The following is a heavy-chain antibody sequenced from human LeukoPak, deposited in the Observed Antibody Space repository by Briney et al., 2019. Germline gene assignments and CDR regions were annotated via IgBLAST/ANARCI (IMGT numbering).Heavy chain of an antibody. Sequence: SETLSLTCTVSGGSISSGGYYWSWIRQHPGKGLEWIGYIYYSGSTYYNPSLKSRVTISVDTSKNQFSLKLSSVTAADTAVYYCARTRKRLVGATGRTSDYWGQGTLVTVSS. CDR1: GGSISSGGYY. CDR3: ARTRKRLVGATGRTSDY. J-gene: IGHJ4*02. V-gene: IGHV4-31*03. D-gene: IGHD1-26*01. CDR2: IYYSGST.